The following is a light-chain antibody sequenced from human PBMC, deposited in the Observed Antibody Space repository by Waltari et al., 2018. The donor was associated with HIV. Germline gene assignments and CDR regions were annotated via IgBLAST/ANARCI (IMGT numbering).Light chain of an antibody. J-gene: IGLJ2*01. CDR1: SSNIGAGFD. Sequence: QSVLTQPPSVSGAPGQRVTISCTGSSSNIGAGFDVHWYQQLTGTAPKLLLYGNNNRPSVVPGLVSGTKSGTSASLAITGCQVEDDADYYCQSYDTSLSGPVFGGGTKLTVL. CDR3: QSYDTSLSGPV. CDR2: GNN. V-gene: IGLV1-40*01.